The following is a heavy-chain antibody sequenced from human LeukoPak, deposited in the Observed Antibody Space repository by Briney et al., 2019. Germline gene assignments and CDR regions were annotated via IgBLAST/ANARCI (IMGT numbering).Heavy chain of an antibody. CDR3: ARDHIVVVVAEYYYMDV. D-gene: IGHD2-15*01. CDR1: GNTFAGYY. CDR2: ISAYNGNT. J-gene: IGHJ6*03. Sequence: ASVKVSCKASGNTFAGYYVHWVRQAPGQGLEWMGWISAYNGNTNYAQKLQGRVTMTTDTSTSTAYMELRSLRSDDTAVYYCARDHIVVVVAEYYYMDVWGKGTTVTVSS. V-gene: IGHV1-18*04.